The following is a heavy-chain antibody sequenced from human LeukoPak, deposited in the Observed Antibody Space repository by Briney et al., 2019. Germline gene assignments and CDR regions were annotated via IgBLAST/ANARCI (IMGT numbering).Heavy chain of an antibody. CDR3: AKHRSAWYVRDYFDY. Sequence: GGSLRLSCAASGFSFGTSGMHWVRQAPGKGLEWVAVVWSDGTNKHYADSVRGRFTISRDNSKNTLYLQMNSLRAEDTAVYYCAKHRSAWYVRDYFDYWGQGTLATVSS. D-gene: IGHD6-19*01. CDR2: VWSDGTNK. V-gene: IGHV3-33*06. CDR1: GFSFGTSG. J-gene: IGHJ4*02.